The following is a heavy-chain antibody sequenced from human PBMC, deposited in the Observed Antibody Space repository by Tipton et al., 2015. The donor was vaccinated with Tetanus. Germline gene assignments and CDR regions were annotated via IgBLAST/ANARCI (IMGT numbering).Heavy chain of an antibody. Sequence: QLVQSGGEVKKPGESLKISCKGSGYIFNNYWIGWVRQKPGKGLEWMGFIYPGDSDTRYSPSFQGEVTISVAKSINTAYLQWSSLKASDSSMFYCARAHCTDGVCNFDFWGQGALVTVAS. J-gene: IGHJ4*02. V-gene: IGHV5-51*01. CDR2: IYPGDSDT. CDR1: GYIFNNYW. CDR3: ARAHCTDGVCNFDF. D-gene: IGHD3-3*01.